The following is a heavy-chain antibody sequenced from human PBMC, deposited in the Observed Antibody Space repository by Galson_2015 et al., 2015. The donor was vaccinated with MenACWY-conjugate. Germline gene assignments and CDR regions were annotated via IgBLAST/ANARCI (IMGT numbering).Heavy chain of an antibody. V-gene: IGHV3-48*02. CDR1: GFNLNFYA. J-gene: IGHJ6*02. CDR3: ARRQRIITYAVDGGVDGMDV. CDR2: ISLSGSTV. D-gene: IGHD3-16*01. Sequence: SLRLSCAASGFNLNFYALNWVRQAPGKGLEWISFISLSGSTVHYADSVKGRFNISRDHAKKSLYLQMNSLRDEDTAVYFCARRQRIITYAVDGGVDGMDVWGQ.